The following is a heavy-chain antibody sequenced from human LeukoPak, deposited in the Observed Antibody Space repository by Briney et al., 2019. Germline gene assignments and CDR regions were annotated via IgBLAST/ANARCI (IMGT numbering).Heavy chain of an antibody. CDR3: AKGLPGDIVGVPAVKDWFDP. CDR2: ISDTGGST. V-gene: IGHV3-23*01. CDR1: GITFSSYT. J-gene: IGHJ5*02. Sequence: AGESLRLSCVVSGITFSSYTINWVRQAPGKGLEWVSSISDTGGSTYYADSVKGRFTISRDNSKNTLYLQMNSLRVEDTAIYYCAKGLPGDIVGVPAVKDWFDPWGQGTLVTVSS. D-gene: IGHD2-2*01.